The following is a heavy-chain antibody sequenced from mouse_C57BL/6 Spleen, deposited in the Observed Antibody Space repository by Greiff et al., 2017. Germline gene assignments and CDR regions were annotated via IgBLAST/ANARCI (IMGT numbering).Heavy chain of an antibody. CDR3: ARDRYYGSSIYYAMDY. D-gene: IGHD1-1*01. CDR2: ISDGGSYT. CDR1: GFTFSSYA. J-gene: IGHJ4*01. V-gene: IGHV5-4*01. Sequence: EVKVVESGGGLVKPGGSLKLSCAASGFTFSSYAMSWVRQTPEKRLEWVATISDGGSYTYYPDNVKGRFTISRDNAKNNLYLQMSHLKSEDTAMYYCARDRYYGSSIYYAMDYWGQGTSVTVSS.